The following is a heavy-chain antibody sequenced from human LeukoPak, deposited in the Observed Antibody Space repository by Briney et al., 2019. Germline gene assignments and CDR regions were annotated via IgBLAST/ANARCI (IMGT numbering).Heavy chain of an antibody. V-gene: IGHV1-3*01. CDR1: GYTFTSYA. D-gene: IGHD2-8*02. CDR2: INAGNGNT. CDR3: ARVGRWSTDLDY. Sequence: ASVKVSCMASGYTFTSYAMHWVRQAPGQRLEWMGWINAGNGNTKYSQKFQGRVTITRDTSASTAYMELSSLRSEDTAVYYCARVGRWSTDLDYWGQGTLVTVSS. J-gene: IGHJ4*02.